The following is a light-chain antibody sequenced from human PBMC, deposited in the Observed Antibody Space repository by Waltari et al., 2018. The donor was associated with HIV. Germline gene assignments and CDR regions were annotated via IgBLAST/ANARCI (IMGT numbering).Light chain of an antibody. V-gene: IGLV2-8*01. CDR2: EVT. CDR3: SSFADRDGFYVL. Sequence: QSALTQPPSASGSPGPSVTLSCTGSNSDIGSYDYVSWYQLNPGQAPKPVISEVTQRPSGVSDRFSGSKSANTAFLTVSGLQAEYEADYYCSSFADRDGFYVLFGGGTRLTVL. CDR1: NSDIGSYDY. J-gene: IGLJ2*01.